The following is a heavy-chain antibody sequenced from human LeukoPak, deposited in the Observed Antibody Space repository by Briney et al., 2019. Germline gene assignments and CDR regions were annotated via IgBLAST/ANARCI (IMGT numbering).Heavy chain of an antibody. J-gene: IGHJ4*02. CDR2: ISHDGSNK. D-gene: IGHD2-2*01. CDR3: AKLEDCSSTSCSPADY. CDR1: RFTFSSYG. V-gene: IGHV3-30*18. Sequence: GGSLRLSCAASRFTFSSYGMHWVRQAPGKGLEWVAVISHDGSNKYYADSVKGRFTISRDNSKNTLYLQMNSLRAEDTAVYYCAKLEDCSSTSCSPADYWGQGTLVTVSS.